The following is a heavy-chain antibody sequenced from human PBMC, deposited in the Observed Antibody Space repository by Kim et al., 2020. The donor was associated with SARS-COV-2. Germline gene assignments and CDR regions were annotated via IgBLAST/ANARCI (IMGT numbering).Heavy chain of an antibody. Sequence: SETLSLTCTVSGGSISSGDYYWSWIRQPPGKGLEWIGYIYYSGSTYYNPSLKSRVTISVDTSKNQFSLKLSSVTAADTAVYYCARDLRVSYYDFWSALGRYGMDVWGQGTTVTVSS. CDR1: GGSISSGDYY. CDR3: ARDLRVSYYDFWSALGRYGMDV. D-gene: IGHD3-3*01. J-gene: IGHJ6*02. CDR2: IYYSGST. V-gene: IGHV4-30-4*01.